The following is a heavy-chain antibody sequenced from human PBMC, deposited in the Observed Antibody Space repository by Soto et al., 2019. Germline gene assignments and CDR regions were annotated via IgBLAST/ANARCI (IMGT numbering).Heavy chain of an antibody. CDR1: GLSFSTYG. J-gene: IGHJ5*02. CDR3: ATDQPTLGRGVVTTRWIDP. Sequence: QVQLVESGGGVVQPGRSLRLSCVVSGLSFSTYGMHWVRQAPGKGLEWVAVVSYDGSNDRYADSVQGRFTISRDNSKNNLYLQMNGLRLEDTAVYYCATDQPTLGRGVVTTRWIDPWGQGTLVTVSS. V-gene: IGHV3-30*03. D-gene: IGHD3-10*01. CDR2: VSYDGSND.